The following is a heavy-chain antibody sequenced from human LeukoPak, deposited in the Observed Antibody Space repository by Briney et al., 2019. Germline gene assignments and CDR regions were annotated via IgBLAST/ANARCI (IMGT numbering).Heavy chain of an antibody. CDR3: ARVGSSGDADFDY. D-gene: IGHD6-19*01. CDR2: MNPSGGST. J-gene: IGHJ4*02. Sequence: GASVKVSCKASGYXFTNYFIHWVRQAPGQGHEWLGRMNPSGGSTDYAQKFQGRVSMTRDTSTSTVYMELSRLGSEDTVVYYCARVGSSGDADFDYWGQGALVTVSS. V-gene: IGHV1-46*01. CDR1: GYXFTNYF.